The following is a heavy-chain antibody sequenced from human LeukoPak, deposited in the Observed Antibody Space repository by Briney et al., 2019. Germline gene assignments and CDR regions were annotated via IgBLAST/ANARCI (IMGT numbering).Heavy chain of an antibody. CDR2: IYYTGST. V-gene: IGHV4-39*01. J-gene: IGHJ6*02. Sequence: SETLSLTCTVSGGSIDSSSYYWSWIRQPPGKGLEWIGSIYYTGSTYYKPSLESRVTISVDTSKNQFSLKLSSVTAADTAVYYCARGGVSSGWAYYYYYYAMDFWGQGTTVTVSS. CDR3: ARGGVSSGWAYYYYYYAMDF. D-gene: IGHD6-19*01. CDR1: GGSIDSSSYY.